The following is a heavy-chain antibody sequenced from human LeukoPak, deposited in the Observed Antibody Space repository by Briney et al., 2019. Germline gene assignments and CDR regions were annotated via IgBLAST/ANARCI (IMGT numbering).Heavy chain of an antibody. V-gene: IGHV3-23*01. Sequence: GGSLRLSCAASGFTFSSYGMSWVRQAPGKGLEWVSAISGSGGSTYYADSVKGRFTISRDNSKNTLYLQMNSLRAEDTAVYYCAKVTGEVLLWFGVPVNWFDPWGQGTLVTVSS. CDR1: GFTFSSYG. D-gene: IGHD3-10*01. CDR2: ISGSGGST. J-gene: IGHJ5*02. CDR3: AKVTGEVLLWFGVPVNWFDP.